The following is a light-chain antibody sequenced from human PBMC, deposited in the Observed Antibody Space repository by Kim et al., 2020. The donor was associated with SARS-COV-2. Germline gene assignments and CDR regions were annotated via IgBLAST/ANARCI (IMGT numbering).Light chain of an antibody. Sequence: DIQMTQSPSTLSASVGDRVTITCRASQSISSWLAWYQQKPGKAPKLLIYKASSLESGVPSRFSGSGSGTEFTLTISSLQPDDFATYYCQQFIRFGQGTKVDIK. CDR3: QQFIR. CDR2: KAS. J-gene: IGKJ1*01. V-gene: IGKV1-5*03. CDR1: QSISSW.